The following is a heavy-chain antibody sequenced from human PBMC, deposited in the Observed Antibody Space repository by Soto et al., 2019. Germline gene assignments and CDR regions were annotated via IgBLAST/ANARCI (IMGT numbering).Heavy chain of an antibody. CDR2: INPATGAA. J-gene: IGHJ3*02. CDR1: GYPVTAYY. D-gene: IGHD3-3*01. Sequence: QLHLVQSGAVVKKPGASVTVSCSASGYPVTAYYMHWVRQAPGRGLERMGGINPATGAAKYTQTFQGRVTLTRATSPSTVFMELGGLTSEDTAVFYCARGGGVGVAGSAAFDMWGQGTLVTVSS. V-gene: IGHV1-2*02. CDR3: ARGGGVGVAGSAAFDM.